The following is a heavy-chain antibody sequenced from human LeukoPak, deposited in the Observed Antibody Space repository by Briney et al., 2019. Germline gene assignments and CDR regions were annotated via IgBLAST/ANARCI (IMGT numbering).Heavy chain of an antibody. CDR3: ARSCSSTSCHFDY. Sequence: ASVKVSCKASGYTFTGYYMHLVRQAPGQGLEWMGWINPNSGGTNYARKLQGRVTMTTDTSTSTAYMELRSLRSDDTAVYYCARSCSSTSCHFDYWGQGTLVTVSS. D-gene: IGHD2-2*01. CDR1: GYTFTGYY. CDR2: INPNSGGT. J-gene: IGHJ4*02. V-gene: IGHV1-2*02.